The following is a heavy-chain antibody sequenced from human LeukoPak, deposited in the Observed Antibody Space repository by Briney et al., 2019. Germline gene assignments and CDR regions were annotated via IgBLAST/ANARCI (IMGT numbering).Heavy chain of an antibody. J-gene: IGHJ4*02. CDR2: IGPTGSDR. Sequence: PGGSLRLSCTASGLTFSTSGFNWVRQAPGKGLEWVASIGPTGSDRYHADSIKGRFTISRDNAKNSLYLQMNSLRAEDTAVYYCARGADGALDYWGQGTLVTVSS. CDR3: ARGADGALDY. CDR1: GLTFSTSG. V-gene: IGHV3-21*01. D-gene: IGHD5-24*01.